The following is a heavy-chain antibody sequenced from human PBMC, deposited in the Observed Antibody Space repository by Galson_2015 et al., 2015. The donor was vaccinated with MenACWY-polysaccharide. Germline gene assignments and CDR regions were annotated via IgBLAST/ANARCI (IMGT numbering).Heavy chain of an antibody. CDR3: AREGSRIVFHAFDI. V-gene: IGHV3-33*05. CDR1: GFNFRGSG. D-gene: IGHD6-13*01. CDR2: IQYDGSIK. Sequence: AASGFNFRGSGMHWVRQAPGKGLEWVAVIQYDGSIKAFADSVKGRFTISRDNSKNTLFLEMNSLRAEDTAVYFCAREGSRIVFHAFDIWGQGTMVTVSS. J-gene: IGHJ3*02.